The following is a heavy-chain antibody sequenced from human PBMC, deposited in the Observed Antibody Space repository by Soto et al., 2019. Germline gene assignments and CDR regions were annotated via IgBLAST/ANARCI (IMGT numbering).Heavy chain of an antibody. CDR2: IYPGDSDT. Sequence: GESLKISCKGSGYSFTIYWIGWVRQMPGKGLEWMGIIYPGDSDTRYSPSFQGQVTISADKSISTAYLQWSSLKASDTAMYYCARLRANYYDSSGAFDIWGQGTMVTVSS. D-gene: IGHD3-22*01. V-gene: IGHV5-51*01. CDR3: ARLRANYYDSSGAFDI. CDR1: GYSFTIYW. J-gene: IGHJ3*02.